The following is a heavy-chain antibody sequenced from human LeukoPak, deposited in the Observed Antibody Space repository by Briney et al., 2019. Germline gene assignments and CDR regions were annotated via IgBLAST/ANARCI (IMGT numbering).Heavy chain of an antibody. J-gene: IGHJ4*02. CDR3: AFPRAGEYYRSDFDY. Sequence: GGSLRLSCAASGFTFSNYAMSWVRQAPGKGLEWVSPISGSGISTNYADSVEGRFTISRDNSKDTLYLQMDSLRAEDTAVFYCAFPRAGEYYRSDFDYWGQGTLVTVSS. D-gene: IGHD4-17*01. CDR2: ISGSGIST. V-gene: IGHV3-23*01. CDR1: GFTFSNYA.